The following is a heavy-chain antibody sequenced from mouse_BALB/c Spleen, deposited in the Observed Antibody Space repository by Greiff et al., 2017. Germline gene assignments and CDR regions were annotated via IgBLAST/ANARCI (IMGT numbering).Heavy chain of an antibody. Sequence: VQRVESGPGLVAPSQTLSITCTASGFSLTSYGVHWVRQPPGKGLEWLGVIWAGGSTNYNSALMSRLSISKDNSKSHVCLKMNRLQTDDTAMYYCARAFSRAYEEDYYAMDYWGQGTSVTVSS. J-gene: IGHJ4*01. CDR3: ARAFSRAYEEDYYAMDY. CDR2: IWAGGST. V-gene: IGHV2-9*02. D-gene: IGHD2-12*01. CDR1: GFSLTSYG.